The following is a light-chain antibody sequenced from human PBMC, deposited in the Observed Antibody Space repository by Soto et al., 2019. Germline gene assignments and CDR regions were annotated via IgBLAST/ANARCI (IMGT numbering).Light chain of an antibody. Sequence: QSVLTQPPSVSGAPGQRVTISCTGGSSNIGAGYDVHWYQQLPGTAPKLLIYNNNNRPSGVPDRFSGSKSGTSASLAITGLQAEDEADSYCQSYDSSLSGYVFGTGTKVTVL. CDR2: NNN. V-gene: IGLV1-40*01. J-gene: IGLJ1*01. CDR3: QSYDSSLSGYV. CDR1: SSNIGAGYD.